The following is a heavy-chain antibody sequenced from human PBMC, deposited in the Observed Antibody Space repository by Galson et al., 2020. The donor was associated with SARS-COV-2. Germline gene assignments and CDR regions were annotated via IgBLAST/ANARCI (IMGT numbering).Heavy chain of an antibody. Sequence: SETLSLTCVVSGGSISSNNWWSWVRQPPGKGLEWIGEIYHTGTTNDNPSLESRLIISVDKSKNQFSLRLRAVTAADMAVYYCARDGAGAAAVTVALSSWGQGTLVTVSS. D-gene: IGHD6-25*01. CDR2: IYHTGTT. CDR3: ARDGAGAAAVTVALSS. CDR1: GGSISSNNW. V-gene: IGHV4-4*02. J-gene: IGHJ5*02.